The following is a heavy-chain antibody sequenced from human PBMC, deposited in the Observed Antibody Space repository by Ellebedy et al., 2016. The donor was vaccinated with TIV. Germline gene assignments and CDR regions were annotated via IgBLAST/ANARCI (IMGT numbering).Heavy chain of an antibody. Sequence: GESLKISCAASGFTFSSYWMHWVRQAPGKGLVWVSRITTDGSSTTYADSVKGRFTISRDNAKNTVYLQMNSLRAEDTAVYYCEAAGTLYYGMDVWGQGTTVTVSS. V-gene: IGHV3-74*01. CDR3: EAAGTLYYGMDV. J-gene: IGHJ6*02. CDR2: ITTDGSST. D-gene: IGHD6-13*01. CDR1: GFTFSSYW.